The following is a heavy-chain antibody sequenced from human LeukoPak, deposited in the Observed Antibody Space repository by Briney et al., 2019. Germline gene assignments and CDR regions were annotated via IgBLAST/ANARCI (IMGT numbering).Heavy chain of an antibody. CDR3: ARARSSYYDSSGYYFGDAFDI. V-gene: IGHV4-61*05. D-gene: IGHD3-22*01. Sequence: SSETLSLTCTVSGGSISSSSYYWGWIRQPPGKGLEWIGYIYYSGSTNYNPSLKSRVTISVDTPKNQFSLKLSSVTAADTAVYYCARARSSYYDSSGYYFGDAFDIWGQGTMVTVSS. J-gene: IGHJ3*02. CDR2: IYYSGST. CDR1: GGSISSSSYY.